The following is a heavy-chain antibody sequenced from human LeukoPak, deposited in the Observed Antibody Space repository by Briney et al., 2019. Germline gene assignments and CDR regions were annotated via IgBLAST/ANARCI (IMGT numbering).Heavy chain of an antibody. D-gene: IGHD2-15*01. Sequence: SETLSLTCTVSGGSISSTIDYWGWIRQPPGKGLEWIGTIYYSGSTYYNPSLKSRVTISVDTSKNQFSLKLSSVTAADTAVYYCARDGVVVAVHFDYWGQGTLVTVSS. CDR1: GGSISSTIDY. CDR3: ARDGVVVAVHFDY. J-gene: IGHJ4*02. V-gene: IGHV4-39*07. CDR2: IYYSGST.